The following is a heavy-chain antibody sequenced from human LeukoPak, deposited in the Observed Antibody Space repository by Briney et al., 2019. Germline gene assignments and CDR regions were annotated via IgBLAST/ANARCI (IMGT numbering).Heavy chain of an antibody. Sequence: SETLSLTCAVYGGSFSGYYWSWIRQPPGKGLEWIGEINHSGSTNYNPSLKSRVTISVDTSKNQFSLNLSSVTAPDTAVYYLXRXAGGDYSYFDYWGQGTLVTVSS. J-gene: IGHJ4*02. D-gene: IGHD4-17*01. CDR3: XRXAGGDYSYFDY. V-gene: IGHV4-34*01. CDR1: GGSFSGYY. CDR2: INHSGST.